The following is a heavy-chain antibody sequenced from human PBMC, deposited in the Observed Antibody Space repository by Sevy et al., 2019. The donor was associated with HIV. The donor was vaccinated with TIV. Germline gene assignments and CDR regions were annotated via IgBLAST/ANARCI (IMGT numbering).Heavy chain of an antibody. J-gene: IGHJ4*02. CDR2: ISAYNGNT. D-gene: IGHD3-22*01. Sequence: ASVKVSCKASGYTFTSYGISWVRQAPGQGLEWMGWISAYNGNTNYAQKLQGRVTMTTDTSTSTAYMELRSLRSDDTAAYYCARDMARINYYDSSGYYVFDYWGQGTLVTVSS. CDR1: GYTFTSYG. CDR3: ARDMARINYYDSSGYYVFDY. V-gene: IGHV1-18*04.